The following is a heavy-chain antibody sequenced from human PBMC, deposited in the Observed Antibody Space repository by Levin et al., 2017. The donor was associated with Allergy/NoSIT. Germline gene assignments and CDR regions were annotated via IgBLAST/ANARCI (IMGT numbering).Heavy chain of an antibody. CDR2: IYPGDSDT. CDR3: ARREYYYDSSGYYSGHFQH. V-gene: IGHV5-51*01. D-gene: IGHD3-22*01. J-gene: IGHJ1*01. Sequence: GESLKISCKGSGYSFTSYWIGWVRQMPGKGLEWMGIIYPGDSDTRYSPSFQGQVTISADKSISTAYLQWSSLKASDTAMYYCARREYYYDSSGYYSGHFQHWGQGTLVTVSS. CDR1: GYSFTSYW.